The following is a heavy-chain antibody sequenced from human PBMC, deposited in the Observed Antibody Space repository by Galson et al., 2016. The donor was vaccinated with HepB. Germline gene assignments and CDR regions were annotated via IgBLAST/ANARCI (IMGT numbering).Heavy chain of an antibody. D-gene: IGHD6-19*01. CDR1: GFTFSDHF. CDR3: ARGTAVGAALDH. CDR2: AKNKVYNYAT. V-gene: IGHV3-72*01. Sequence: SLRLSCAASGFTFSDHFMDWVRQTPGKGLEWVGRAKNKVYNYATAYAPSVKGRLTISRDESKNSLYLQMNSLKTEDTAVYYCARGTAVGAALDHWGQGTLVTVSS. J-gene: IGHJ4*02.